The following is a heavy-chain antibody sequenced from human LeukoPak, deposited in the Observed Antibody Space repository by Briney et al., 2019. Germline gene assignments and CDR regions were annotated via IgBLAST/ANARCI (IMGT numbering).Heavy chain of an antibody. J-gene: IGHJ6*03. CDR2: ISGSGGNT. V-gene: IGHV3-23*01. CDR3: AKEDGVTMIVVARGMDV. CDR1: GFTFSSYG. D-gene: IGHD3-22*01. Sequence: QSGGSLRLSCAASGFTFSSYGMSWVRQAPGKGLEWVSAISGSGGNTYYADSVKGRFTISRDNSKNTLYLQMNSLRAEDTAIYYCAKEDGVTMIVVARGMDVWGKGTTVTVSS.